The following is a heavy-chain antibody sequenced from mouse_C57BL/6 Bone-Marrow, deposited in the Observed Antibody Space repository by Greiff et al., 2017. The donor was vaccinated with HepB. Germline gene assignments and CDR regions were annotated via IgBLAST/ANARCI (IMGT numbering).Heavy chain of an antibody. CDR3: ARARTSSGYVVWYFDV. V-gene: IGHV3-6*01. D-gene: IGHD3-2*02. CDR1: GYSITSGYY. J-gene: IGHJ1*03. CDR2: ISYDGSN. Sequence: EVKLMESGPGLVKPSQSLSLTCSVTGYSITSGYYWNWIRQFPGNKLEWMGYISYDGSNNYNPSLKNRISITRDTSKNQFFLKLNSVTTEDTATYYCARARTSSGYVVWYFDVWGTGTTVTVSS.